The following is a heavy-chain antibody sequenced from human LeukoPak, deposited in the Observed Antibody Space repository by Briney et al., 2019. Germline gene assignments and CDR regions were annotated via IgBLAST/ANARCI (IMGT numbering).Heavy chain of an antibody. Sequence: ASAKVSCKASGYTFTSYGISWVRHAPGQGLEWMGWISAYNGNTNYAQKLQGRVTMTTDTSTSTAYMELRSLRSDDTAVYYCARAATISTYDSSGPRFDPWGQGTLVTVSS. CDR3: ARAATISTYDSSGPRFDP. CDR1: GYTFTSYG. D-gene: IGHD3-22*01. CDR2: ISAYNGNT. J-gene: IGHJ5*02. V-gene: IGHV1-18*01.